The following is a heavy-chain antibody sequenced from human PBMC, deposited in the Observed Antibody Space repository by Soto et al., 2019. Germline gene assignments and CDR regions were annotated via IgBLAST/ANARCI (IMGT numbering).Heavy chain of an antibody. Sequence: QMQLVESGGDLVKPGGSLRLSCEASGFTFSDYYMSWIRQGPGQGLEWLSFISSSGSYIKYSDSMRGRLTVSRDNGKNSLYLQMHSLRVEDTAVYYCARFRVGVNWYFDLWGRGTMVPVSA. CDR2: ISSSGSYI. CDR1: GFTFSDYY. J-gene: IGHJ2*01. D-gene: IGHD2-21*01. CDR3: ARFRVGVNWYFDL. V-gene: IGHV3-11*06.